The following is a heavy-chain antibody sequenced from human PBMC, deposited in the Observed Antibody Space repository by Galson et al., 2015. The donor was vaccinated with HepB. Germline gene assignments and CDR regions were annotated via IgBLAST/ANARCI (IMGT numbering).Heavy chain of an antibody. Sequence: SVKVSCKASGGTFSRYAISWVRQAPGQGLEWMGGIIPILGIANYAQKFQGRVTITADKSTSTAYMELSSLRSEDTAVYYCARDLGGDYAGGFDYWGQGTLVTVSS. V-gene: IGHV1-69*10. CDR1: GGTFSRYA. J-gene: IGHJ4*02. CDR2: IIPILGIA. CDR3: ARDLGGDYAGGFDY. D-gene: IGHD4-23*01.